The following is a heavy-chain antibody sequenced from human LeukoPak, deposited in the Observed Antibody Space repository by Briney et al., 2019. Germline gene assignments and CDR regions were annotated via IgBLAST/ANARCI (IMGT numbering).Heavy chain of an antibody. Sequence: SETLSLTCTVSGGSISSSSYYWGWIRQPPGKGLEWIRSIYYSGSTYYNPSLKSRVTISVDTSKNQFSLKLSSVTAADTAVYYCARALFGVVIATNWFDPWGQGTLVTVSS. V-gene: IGHV4-39*01. D-gene: IGHD3-3*01. CDR2: IYYSGST. CDR3: ARALFGVVIATNWFDP. CDR1: GGSISSSSYY. J-gene: IGHJ5*02.